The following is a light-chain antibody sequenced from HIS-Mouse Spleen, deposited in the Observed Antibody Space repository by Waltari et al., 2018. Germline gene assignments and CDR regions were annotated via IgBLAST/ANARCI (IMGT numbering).Light chain of an antibody. J-gene: IGLJ2*01. V-gene: IGLV2-14*03. CDR1: SSDGGGYNY. CDR3: SSYTSSSPL. Sequence: QSALTQPASVSGSPGQSITISCPGTSSDGGGYNYVSWYQQHPGKAPKLMIYDVSNRPSGVSNRFSGSKSGNTASLTISGLQAEDEADYYCSSYTSSSPLFGGGTKLTVL. CDR2: DVS.